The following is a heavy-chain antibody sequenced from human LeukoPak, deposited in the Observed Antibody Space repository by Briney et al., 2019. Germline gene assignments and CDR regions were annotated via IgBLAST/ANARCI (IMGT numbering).Heavy chain of an antibody. CDR3: AKVGYSSSWSKIEHY. CDR2: IRYDGSNK. J-gene: IGHJ4*02. V-gene: IGHV3-30*02. Sequence: GGSLRLSCAASGFTFSSYGMHWVRQAPGKGLEWVAFIRYDGSNKYYADSVKGRFTISRDNSKNTLYLQMNSLRAEDTAVYYCAKVGYSSSWSKIEHYWGQGTLVTVSS. D-gene: IGHD6-13*01. CDR1: GFTFSSYG.